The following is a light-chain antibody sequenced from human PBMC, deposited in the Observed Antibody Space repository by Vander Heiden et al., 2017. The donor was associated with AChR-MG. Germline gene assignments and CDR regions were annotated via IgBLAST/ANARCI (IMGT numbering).Light chain of an antibody. CDR3: SSYTSSSTWV. V-gene: IGLV2-14*01. CDR1: SGDVGGYNY. CDR2: DVT. Sequence: QSPLTHPAPVCGSLGQSITISCTGTSGDVGGYNYVSWYQQDPGKAPKLMIYDVTKRPSGVSNRFSGSKSGNTASLTISGLQAEDEADYYCSSYTSSSTWVFGGGTKLTVL. J-gene: IGLJ3*02.